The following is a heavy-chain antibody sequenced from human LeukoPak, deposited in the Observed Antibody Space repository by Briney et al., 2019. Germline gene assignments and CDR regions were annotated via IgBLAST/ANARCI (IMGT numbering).Heavy chain of an antibody. V-gene: IGHV3-7*03. D-gene: IGHD4-11*01. Sequence: PGGSLRLSCAASGFTFSSYWMGWVRQAPGKGLEWVANIKQDGSEKYYVDSVKGRFTISRDNSKNTLYLQMNSLRAEDTAVYYCAKDPDYSNYDWFDPWGQGTLVTVSS. CDR2: IKQDGSEK. CDR1: GFTFSSYW. J-gene: IGHJ5*02. CDR3: AKDPDYSNYDWFDP.